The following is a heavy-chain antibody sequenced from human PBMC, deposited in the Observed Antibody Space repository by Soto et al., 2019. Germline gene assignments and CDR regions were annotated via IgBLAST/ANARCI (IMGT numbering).Heavy chain of an antibody. J-gene: IGHJ6*02. Sequence: QVQLVQSGAEVKKPGSSVKVSCKASGGTFSSYAISWVRQAPGQGLEWMGGIIPIFGTANYAQKFQGRVTITADESTSTAYMELSSLRSEDTAVYYCARDLSIAAADIGYGMDVWGQGTTVTVSS. CDR2: IIPIFGTA. D-gene: IGHD6-13*01. V-gene: IGHV1-69*01. CDR3: ARDLSIAAADIGYGMDV. CDR1: GGTFSSYA.